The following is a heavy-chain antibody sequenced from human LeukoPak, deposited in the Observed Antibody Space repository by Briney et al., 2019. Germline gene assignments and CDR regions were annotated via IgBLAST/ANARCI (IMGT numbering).Heavy chain of an antibody. Sequence: GGSLRLSCAASGFTFSSYSMNWVRQAPGKGLEWVSSISSSSSYIYYADSVKGRFTISRDNSKNTLYLQMNSLRAEDTAVYYCAKDGYGSGSYYNYYYYYYMDVWGKGTTVTVSS. D-gene: IGHD3-10*01. CDR1: GFTFSSYS. J-gene: IGHJ6*03. CDR2: ISSSSSYI. CDR3: AKDGYGSGSYYNYYYYYYMDV. V-gene: IGHV3-21*01.